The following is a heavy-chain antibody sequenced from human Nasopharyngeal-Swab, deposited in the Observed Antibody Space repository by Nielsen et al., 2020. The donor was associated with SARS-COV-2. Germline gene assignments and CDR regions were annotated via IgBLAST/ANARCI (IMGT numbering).Heavy chain of an antibody. CDR2: ISSSSSYI. J-gene: IGHJ6*02. CDR1: GFTFSSYS. V-gene: IGHV3-21*01. CDR3: ARDLGELPYYYYGMDV. Sequence: GGSPRLSCAASGFTFSSYSMNWVRQAPGKGLEWVSSISSSSSYIYYADSVKGRFTISRDNAKNSLYLQMNSLRAEDTAVYYCARDLGELPYYYYGMDVWGQGTTVTVSS. D-gene: IGHD3-16*01.